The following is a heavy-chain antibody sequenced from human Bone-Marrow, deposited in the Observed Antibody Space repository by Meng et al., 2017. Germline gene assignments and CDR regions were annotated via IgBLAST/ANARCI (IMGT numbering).Heavy chain of an antibody. CDR1: GYIFTAYG. CDR3: ARDYGGNFNGDWFDP. D-gene: IGHD4-23*01. V-gene: IGHV1-18*01. CDR2: ISVYNGNT. Sequence: QVQLVQSGAEVKKPGASVKVSCKASGYIFTAYGTSWVRQAPGQGLEWMGWISVYNGNTKYAQKLQGRVTMTTDTSTSTAYMEVRSLRSDDTAVYYCARDYGGNFNGDWFDPWGQGTLVTVSS. J-gene: IGHJ5*02.